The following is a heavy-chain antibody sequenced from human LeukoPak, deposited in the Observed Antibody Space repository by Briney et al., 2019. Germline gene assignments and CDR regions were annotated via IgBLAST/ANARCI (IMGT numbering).Heavy chain of an antibody. Sequence: GGSLRLSCAASGFTFSSYAMSWVRQAPGKGLEWVANIKQDGSGKNYVGSVKGRFTISRDNAENSLFLQMNSLRVEDTAVYYCAREWQGGIASAGTRIEGDYWGQGTLVAVSS. CDR3: AREWQGGIASAGTRIEGDY. CDR1: GFTFSSYA. J-gene: IGHJ4*02. CDR2: IKQDGSGK. V-gene: IGHV3-7*01. D-gene: IGHD6-13*01.